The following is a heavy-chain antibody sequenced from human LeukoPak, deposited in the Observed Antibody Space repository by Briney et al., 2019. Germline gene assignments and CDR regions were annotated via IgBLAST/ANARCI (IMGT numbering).Heavy chain of an antibody. CDR1: GFTFSNYW. V-gene: IGHV3-7*01. CDR2: IKQDGSET. CDR3: ARDFWGAYRVDFDF. J-gene: IGHJ4*02. D-gene: IGHD3-3*01. Sequence: GGSLRLSCAASGFTFSNYWMSWVRRAPGKGLEWVANIKQDGSETYYVDSVRGRFTIFRDNARKSLYLQMNSLRGEDTAIYYCARDFWGAYRVDFDFWGQGALVTVSS.